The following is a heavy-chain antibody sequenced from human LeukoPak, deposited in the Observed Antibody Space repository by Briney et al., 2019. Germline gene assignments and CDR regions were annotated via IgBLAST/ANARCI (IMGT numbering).Heavy chain of an antibody. J-gene: IGHJ4*02. CDR1: GDSVSRNTAG. D-gene: IGHD6-13*01. Sequence: SQTLSLTCAISGDSVSRNTAGWNWIRQSPSRGLEWLGRTYYRSKWYNDYAVSVKSRITINPDTSKNQFSLQLNSVTPEDTAVYYCARGDEYSSSWYVQSPGYYFDYWGQGTLVTVSS. CDR3: ARGDEYSSSWYVQSPGYYFDY. CDR2: TYYRSKWYN. V-gene: IGHV6-1*01.